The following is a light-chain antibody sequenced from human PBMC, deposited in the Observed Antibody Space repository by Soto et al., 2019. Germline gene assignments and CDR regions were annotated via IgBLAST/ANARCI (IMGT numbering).Light chain of an antibody. J-gene: IGKJ1*01. V-gene: IGKV3-11*01. CDR1: QSISSY. CDR3: LQDINYPWT. CDR2: DAS. Sequence: EIVLTQSPGTLSLSPGERATLSCRASQSISSYLAWYQQKPGQAPGLLIYDASSRATGIPARFSGSGSGTDFTLAISSLQPEDSATYYCLQDINYPWTFGQGTKVDI.